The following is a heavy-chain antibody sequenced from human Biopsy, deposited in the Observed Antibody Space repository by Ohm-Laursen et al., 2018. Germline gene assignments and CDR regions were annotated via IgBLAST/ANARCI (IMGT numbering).Heavy chain of an antibody. J-gene: IGHJ6*02. V-gene: IGHV3-9*01. CDR1: GFTVNDHA. Sequence: SLRLSCAASGFTVNDHAMHWVRQPPGKGLEWVSGISWDSGRIGYADSVKGRFTVSRDNAKKSLYLEMNSLRPEDPALYFCTKVFIPAGSEVWGPGTPVTV. CDR2: ISWDSGRI. D-gene: IGHD2-21*01. CDR3: TKVFIPAGSEV.